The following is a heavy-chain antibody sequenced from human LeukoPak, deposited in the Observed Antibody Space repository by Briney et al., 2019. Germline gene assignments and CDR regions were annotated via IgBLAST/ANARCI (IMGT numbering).Heavy chain of an antibody. CDR3: AKEIVGAPTPGAY. Sequence: KPSETLSLTCTVSLDSTTSNFWSWVRQPPGKGLEWIGEIHRSGSPNYNPSLQSRVTISIDKSKNQIALELTSVTAADTAVYYCAKEIVGAPTPGAYWGQGILVTVSS. CDR2: IHRSGSP. D-gene: IGHD1-26*01. V-gene: IGHV4-4*02. J-gene: IGHJ4*02. CDR1: LDSTTSNF.